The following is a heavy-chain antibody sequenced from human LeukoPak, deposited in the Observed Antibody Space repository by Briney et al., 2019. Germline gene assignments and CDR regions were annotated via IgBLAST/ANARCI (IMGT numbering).Heavy chain of an antibody. CDR2: ISWNSGSI. CDR3: ASVMAAPDL. Sequence: GGSLRLSCAASGFTFDDYAMHWVRQAPGKGLEWVSGISWNSGSIGYADSVKGRFTISRDNAKNSLYLQMNSLRAEDTAVYYCASVMAAPDLWGRGTLVTVSS. V-gene: IGHV3-9*01. CDR1: GFTFDDYA. J-gene: IGHJ2*01. D-gene: IGHD2-8*01.